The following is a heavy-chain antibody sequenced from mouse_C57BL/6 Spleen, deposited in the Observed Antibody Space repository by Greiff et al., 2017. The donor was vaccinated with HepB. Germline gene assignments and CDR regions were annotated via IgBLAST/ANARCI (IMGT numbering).Heavy chain of an antibody. D-gene: IGHD2-1*01. CDR3: ARENYGNRGYFDY. J-gene: IGHJ2*01. CDR2: INPNNGGT. V-gene: IGHV1-18*01. CDR1: GYSFTDYN. Sequence: EVQLVESGPELVKPGASVKISCKASGYSFTDYNMNWVKQSNGKSLEWIGDINPNNGGTSYNQKFKGKATLTVDKSSSTAYMELRSLTSEDSAVYYCARENYGNRGYFDYWGQGTTLTVSS.